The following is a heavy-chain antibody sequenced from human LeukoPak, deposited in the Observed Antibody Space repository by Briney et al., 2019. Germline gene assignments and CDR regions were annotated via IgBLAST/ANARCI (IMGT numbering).Heavy chain of an antibody. CDR2: INHSGST. J-gene: IGHJ4*02. D-gene: IGHD3-22*01. CDR1: GGSFSDYF. CDR3: ARGGRLFLPY. Sequence: SETLSLTCAVYGGSFSDYFWSWIRQPPGKGLEWIGEINHSGSTNYNPSLKSRVTMSVDTSRNQFSLRLTSVTAADTAVYYCARGGRLFLPYWGQGTLVTVSS. V-gene: IGHV4-34*01.